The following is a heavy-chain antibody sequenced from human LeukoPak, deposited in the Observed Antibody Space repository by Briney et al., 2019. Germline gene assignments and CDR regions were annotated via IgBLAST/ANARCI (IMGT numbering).Heavy chain of an antibody. V-gene: IGHV4-34*01. CDR2: INHSGST. J-gene: IGHJ4*02. Sequence: PSETLSLTCAVYGGFFSGYYWSWIRQPPGKGLEWIGEINHSGSTNYNPSLKSRVTISVDTSKNQFSLKLSSVTAADTAVYYCARLSSVAVAGTGMVDYWGQGTLVTVSS. D-gene: IGHD6-19*01. CDR3: ARLSSVAVAGTGMVDY. CDR1: GGFFSGYY.